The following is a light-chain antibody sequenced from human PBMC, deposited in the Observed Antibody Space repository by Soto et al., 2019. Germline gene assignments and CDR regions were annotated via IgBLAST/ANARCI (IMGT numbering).Light chain of an antibody. V-gene: IGLV2-8*01. CDR2: EVS. Sequence: QSALTQPPSASGSPGQSVTISCSGTSSDTGDYNYVSWYQQHPGKAPKLMIYEVSKRPSGVPDRFSGSKSGNTASLTVSGLQAEDEADYYCSLYAGSDNYVFGTGTKLTVL. J-gene: IGLJ1*01. CDR3: SLYAGSDNYV. CDR1: SSDTGDYNY.